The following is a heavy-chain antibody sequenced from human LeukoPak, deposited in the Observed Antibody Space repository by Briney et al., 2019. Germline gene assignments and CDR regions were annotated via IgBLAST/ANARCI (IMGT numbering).Heavy chain of an antibody. D-gene: IGHD4-17*01. CDR3: ARGHLDDYGDYNWFDP. J-gene: IGHJ5*02. CDR2: IIPIFGTA. CDR1: GGTFSSYA. Sequence: ASVKVSCKASGGTFSSYAISWVRQAPGQGLEWMGGIIPIFGTANYAQKFQGRVTITADESTSTAYMELSSLRSEDTAVYYCARGHLDDYGDYNWFDPWGQGTLVTVSS. V-gene: IGHV1-69*13.